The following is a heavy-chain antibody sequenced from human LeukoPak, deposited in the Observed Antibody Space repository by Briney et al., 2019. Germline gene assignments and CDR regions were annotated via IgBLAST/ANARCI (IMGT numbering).Heavy chain of an antibody. J-gene: IGHJ4*02. CDR3: ARGELLVDY. CDR2: INPNSGDT. CDR1: GYPFTDQF. D-gene: IGHD3-10*01. V-gene: IGHV1-2*02. Sequence: ASVKVSCKASGYPFTDQFINWVRQAPGRGLEWMGWINPNSGDTNYEQRFQGRVTMTRDTSISTAYMALTRLASDDTAVCYCARGELLVDYWGQGTLVTVSS.